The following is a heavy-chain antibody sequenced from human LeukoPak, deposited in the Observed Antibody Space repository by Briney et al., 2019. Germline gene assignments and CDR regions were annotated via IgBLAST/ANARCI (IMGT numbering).Heavy chain of an antibody. V-gene: IGHV4-31*03. D-gene: IGHD6-13*01. J-gene: IGHJ4*02. CDR3: ARRRGDPYSSSWYYFDY. Sequence: SETLSLTCTVSGGSISSGGYYWSWIRQHPGKGLEWIGYIYYSGSTYYNPSLKSRVTISVDTSKNQFSLNLSSVTAADTAVYYCARRRGDPYSSSWYYFDYWGQGTLVTVSS. CDR2: IYYSGST. CDR1: GGSISSGGYY.